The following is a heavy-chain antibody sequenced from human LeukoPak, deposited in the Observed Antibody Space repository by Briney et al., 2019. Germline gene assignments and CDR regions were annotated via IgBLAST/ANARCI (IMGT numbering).Heavy chain of an antibody. CDR2: ISSSGSTI. V-gene: IGHV3-48*03. CDR3: ARGIIAGTVSADY. CDR1: GFTFSSYE. J-gene: IGHJ4*02. Sequence: PGGSLRLSCAASGFTFSSYEMNWVRQAPGKGLEWVSYISSSGSTIYYADSVKGRFTISRDNSKNTLYLQMNSLRAEDTAVYYCARGIIAGTVSADYWGQGTLVTVSS. D-gene: IGHD6-13*01.